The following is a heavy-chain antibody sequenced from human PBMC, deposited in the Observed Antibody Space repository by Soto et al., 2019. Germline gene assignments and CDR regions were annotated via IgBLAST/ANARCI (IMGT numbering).Heavy chain of an antibody. CDR3: ARGNPSSYGDYDY. J-gene: IGHJ4*02. V-gene: IGHV4-34*01. Sequence: SETLSLTCAVYGGSFSCYYWSWIRQPPGKGLDWIGEINHSGSTNYNPSLKSRVTISVDTSKNQFSLKLTSVSAADTAVYYCARGNPSSYGDYDYWGQGTVVTVSS. D-gene: IGHD4-17*01. CDR2: INHSGST. CDR1: GGSFSCYY.